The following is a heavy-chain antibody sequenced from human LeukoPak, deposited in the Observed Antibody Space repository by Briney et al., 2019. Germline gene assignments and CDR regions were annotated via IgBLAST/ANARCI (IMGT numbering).Heavy chain of an antibody. J-gene: IGHJ4*02. CDR1: GGTFSTFG. CDR2: IIPMSGTV. V-gene: IGHV1-69*06. Sequence: SVKVSCKASGGTFSTFGISWVRQAPGQGLEWMGGIIPMSGTVNNAQKFQGRVTITADKSTGTAYVELSSLRSDDTAVYYCARETGYAYGRAPLDYWGQGTLVTVSS. CDR3: ARETGYAYGRAPLDY. D-gene: IGHD5-18*01.